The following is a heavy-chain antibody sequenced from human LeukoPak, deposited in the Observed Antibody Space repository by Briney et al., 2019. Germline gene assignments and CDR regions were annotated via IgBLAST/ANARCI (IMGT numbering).Heavy chain of an antibody. Sequence: GESLKISCQGSGYSFSNYRIGWVRQMPGKGLEWMGVIYPGDSQSRYSPSFQGQVTMSVDKSISTAYLQWSSLRASDTAIYYCMRIRGSWYYGSGSYPDYWGQGTLVTVSP. CDR3: MRIRGSWYYGSGSYPDY. V-gene: IGHV5-51*01. CDR1: GYSFSNYR. D-gene: IGHD3-10*01. CDR2: IYPGDSQS. J-gene: IGHJ4*02.